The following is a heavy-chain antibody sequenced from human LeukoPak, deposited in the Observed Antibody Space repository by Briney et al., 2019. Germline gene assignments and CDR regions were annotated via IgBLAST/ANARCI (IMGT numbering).Heavy chain of an antibody. CDR2: ISGSGGST. J-gene: IGHJ4*02. CDR1: GFTFSSYA. D-gene: IGHD3-22*01. Sequence: PGGFLRLSCAASGFTFSSYAMSWVRQAPGKGLEWVSAISGSGGSTYYADSVKGRFTISRDNSKNTLYLQMNSLRAEDTAVYYCAKDRDYYDRTYYFDYWGQGTLVTVSS. V-gene: IGHV3-23*01. CDR3: AKDRDYYDRTYYFDY.